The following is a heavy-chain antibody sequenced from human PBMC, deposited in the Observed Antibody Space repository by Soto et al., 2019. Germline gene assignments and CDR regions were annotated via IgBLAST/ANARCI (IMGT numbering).Heavy chain of an antibody. D-gene: IGHD1-26*01. CDR1: GYTFTSYG. CDR3: ARDAPIVGATTHYYYGMDV. Sequence: QVQLVQSGAEVKKPGASVKVSCKASGYTFTSYGISWVRQAPGQGLEWMGWISAYNGNTNYAQKLQGRGTMTTDTSTSTAYMELRSLRSDDTAVYYCARDAPIVGATTHYYYGMDVWGQGTTVTVSS. V-gene: IGHV1-18*04. CDR2: ISAYNGNT. J-gene: IGHJ6*02.